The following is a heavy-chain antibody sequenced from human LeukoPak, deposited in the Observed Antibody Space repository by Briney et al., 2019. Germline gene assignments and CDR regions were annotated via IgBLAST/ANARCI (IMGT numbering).Heavy chain of an antibody. CDR3: ARVNYDSSGYYTLIDAFDI. D-gene: IGHD3-22*01. J-gene: IGHJ3*02. Sequence: PSGTLSLTCTVSGGSISSYYWSWIRQPPGKGLEWIGYIYYSGSTNYNPSLKSRVTISVDTSKNQFSLKLSSVTAADTAVYYCARVNYDSSGYYTLIDAFDIWGQGTMVTVSS. V-gene: IGHV4-59*01. CDR1: GGSISSYY. CDR2: IYYSGST.